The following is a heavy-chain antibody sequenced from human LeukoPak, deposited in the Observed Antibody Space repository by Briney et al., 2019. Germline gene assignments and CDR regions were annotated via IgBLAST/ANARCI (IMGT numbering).Heavy chain of an antibody. V-gene: IGHV4-59*08. J-gene: IGHJ5*02. CDR3: ARLDYYGSGSHQNRPKPYNWFDP. CDR2: IYYSGST. CDR1: GGSISSYY. D-gene: IGHD3-10*01. Sequence: PSQTLSLTCTVSGGSISSYYWSWIRQPPGKGLEWIGYIYYSGSTNYNPSLKSRVTISVDTSKNQFSLKLSSVTAADTAVYYCARLDYYGSGSHQNRPKPYNWFDPWGQGALVTVSS.